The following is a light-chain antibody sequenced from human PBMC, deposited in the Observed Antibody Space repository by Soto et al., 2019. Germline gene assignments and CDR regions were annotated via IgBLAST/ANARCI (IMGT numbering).Light chain of an antibody. CDR1: RSVLYSSNNKNY. V-gene: IGKV4-1*01. Sequence: DIVMTQSPDSLAVSLGERATINCKSSRSVLYSSNNKNYVVWYQQKSGQPPKLLISWASIRESGVPDRFSGRGSGTDFTLTISSLQAEDVAVYYCQQYYSTPPTFGQGTKVEIK. CDR2: WAS. J-gene: IGKJ1*01. CDR3: QQYYSTPPT.